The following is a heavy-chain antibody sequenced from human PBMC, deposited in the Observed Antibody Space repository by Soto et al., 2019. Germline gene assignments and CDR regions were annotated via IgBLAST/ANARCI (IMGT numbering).Heavy chain of an antibody. CDR1: GFTFSSYA. D-gene: IGHD1-1*01. Sequence: PGWALRLSCAASGFTFSSYAMHWVRQAPGKGLEWVAVISYDGSNKYYADSVKGRFTISRDNSKNTLYLQMNSLRAEDTAVYYCAREVGTRLDAPSYYYGMDVWGQGTTVTASS. CDR3: AREVGTRLDAPSYYYGMDV. CDR2: ISYDGSNK. J-gene: IGHJ6*02. V-gene: IGHV3-30-3*01.